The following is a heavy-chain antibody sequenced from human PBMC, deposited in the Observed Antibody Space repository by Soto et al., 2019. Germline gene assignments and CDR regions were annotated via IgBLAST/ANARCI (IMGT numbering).Heavy chain of an antibody. CDR3: AKDLSHWYMGYFDF. CDR1: GFTFSSHA. Sequence: EVQLLESGGGLVQPGGSLRLSCAASGFTFSSHAMSWVRQAPGKGLEWVSGISGSGGSTKYADSVKGRFTISRDNSRNTLYLQKNRLRAEDTAVYYCAKDLSHWYMGYFDFWGQGTLVTVSS. D-gene: IGHD6-13*01. J-gene: IGHJ4*02. V-gene: IGHV3-23*01. CDR2: ISGSGGST.